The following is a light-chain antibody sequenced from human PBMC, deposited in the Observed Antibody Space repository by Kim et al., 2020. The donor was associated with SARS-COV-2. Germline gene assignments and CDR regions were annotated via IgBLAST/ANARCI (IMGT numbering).Light chain of an antibody. V-gene: IGLV2-11*01. CDR1: SSDVGGYNY. J-gene: IGLJ1*01. CDR2: DVS. Sequence: GQSVTISCTVTSSDVGGYNYVSWYQQHPGKAPKLMIYDVSKRPSGVPDRFSGSKSGNTASLTISGLQAEDEADYYCCSYAGSYRYVFGTGTKVTVL. CDR3: CSYAGSYRYV.